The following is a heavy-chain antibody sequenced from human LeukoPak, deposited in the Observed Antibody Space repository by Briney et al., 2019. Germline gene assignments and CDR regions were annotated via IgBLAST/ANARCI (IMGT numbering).Heavy chain of an antibody. Sequence: SETLSLTCTVSGGSISSYYWSWLRQPPGKGLEWIGNIYYSGSTNYNPSLKGRVTISVDTSKNQFSLKLSSVTAADTAVYYCAKAPTYYYDSSGYYWRNDAFDIWGQGTMVTVSS. V-gene: IGHV4-59*08. CDR3: AKAPTYYYDSSGYYWRNDAFDI. CDR2: IYYSGST. J-gene: IGHJ3*02. D-gene: IGHD3-22*01. CDR1: GGSISSYY.